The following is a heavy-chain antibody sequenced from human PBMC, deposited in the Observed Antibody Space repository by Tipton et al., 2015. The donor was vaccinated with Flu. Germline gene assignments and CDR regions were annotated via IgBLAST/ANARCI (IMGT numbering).Heavy chain of an antibody. J-gene: IGHJ3*02. D-gene: IGHD3-16*01. CDR1: GGSISNYY. V-gene: IGHV4-59*01. CDR3: AREWGDAFDI. CDR2: IYYSGSI. Sequence: TLSLTCTVSGGSISNYYWSWIRQPPGKGLEWIGQIYYSGSISYNPSLKSRVTISVDTSKNQFSLKLSSVTAADTAVYYCAREWGDAFDIWGQGTMVTVSS.